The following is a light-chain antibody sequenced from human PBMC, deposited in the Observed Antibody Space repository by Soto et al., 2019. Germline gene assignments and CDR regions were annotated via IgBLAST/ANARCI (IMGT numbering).Light chain of an antibody. Sequence: EIVLTQSPATLSLSPGERATLSCRASQSVSSYLAWYQQKPGQAPRLLIYDASNRATGIPARFSGSGSGTDFNLTIRSLEPEDFAVYYCQQRSNWPITFGQGTRLEI. CDR2: DAS. V-gene: IGKV3-11*01. CDR1: QSVSSY. J-gene: IGKJ5*01. CDR3: QQRSNWPIT.